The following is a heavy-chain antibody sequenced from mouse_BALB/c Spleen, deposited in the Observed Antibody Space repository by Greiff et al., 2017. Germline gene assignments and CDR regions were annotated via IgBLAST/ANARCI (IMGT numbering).Heavy chain of an antibody. V-gene: IGHV1S127*01. J-gene: IGHJ2*01. Sequence: QVQLQQPGAELVKPGASVKMSCKASGYTFTSYWMHWVKQRPGQGLEWIGVIDPSDSYTSYNQKFKGKATLTVDTSSSTAYMQLSSLTSEDSAVYYCTFITTYLDYWGQGTTRTVSS. CDR3: TFITTYLDY. D-gene: IGHD1-1*01. CDR2: IDPSDSYT. CDR1: GYTFTSYW.